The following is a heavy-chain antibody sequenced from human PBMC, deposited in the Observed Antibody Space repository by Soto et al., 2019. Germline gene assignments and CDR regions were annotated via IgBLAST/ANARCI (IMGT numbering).Heavy chain of an antibody. D-gene: IGHD4-17*01. CDR3: AKGTDDYDYGDYVSDY. CDR1: GFTFSSYA. Sequence: PGGSLRLSCAASGFTFSSYAMSWVRQAPGKGLEWVSAISGSGGSTYYADSVKGRFTISRDNSKNTLYLQMNSLGAEDTAVYYCAKGTDDYDYGDYVSDYWGQGTLVTVSS. J-gene: IGHJ4*02. CDR2: ISGSGGST. V-gene: IGHV3-23*01.